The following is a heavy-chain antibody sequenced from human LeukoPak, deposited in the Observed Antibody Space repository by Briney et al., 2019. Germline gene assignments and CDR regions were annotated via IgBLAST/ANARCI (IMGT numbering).Heavy chain of an antibody. CDR2: ISSSSSYI. CDR3: ARDVEMATINDY. CDR1: GFTFSSYS. J-gene: IGHJ4*02. Sequence: PGGSLRLSCAASGFTFSSYSMNWVRQAPGKGLEWVSSISSSSSYIYYADSVKGRFTISRDNAKNSLYLQMNSLRAEDTAVYYCARDVEMATINDYWGQGTLVTVSS. V-gene: IGHV3-21*01. D-gene: IGHD5-24*01.